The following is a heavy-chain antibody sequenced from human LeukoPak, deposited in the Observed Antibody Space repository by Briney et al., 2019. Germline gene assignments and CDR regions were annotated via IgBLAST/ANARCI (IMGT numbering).Heavy chain of an antibody. CDR1: RFTFSSYG. D-gene: IGHD1-26*01. V-gene: IGHV3-30*02. J-gene: IGHJ4*02. CDR3: VKDGDDSGSYLVY. CDR2: IPYDGNNK. Sequence: PGGSLRLSCAASRFTFSSYGMHWVRQAPGKGLEWVSFIPYDGNNKYYADSVKGRFTISRDNSKNTLYLQMNSLSAEDTAVYYCVKDGDDSGSYLVYWGQGTLVTVSS.